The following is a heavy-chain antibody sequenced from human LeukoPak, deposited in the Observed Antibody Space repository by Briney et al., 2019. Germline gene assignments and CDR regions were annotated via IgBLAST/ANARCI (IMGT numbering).Heavy chain of an antibody. CDR1: GGSITSHY. V-gene: IGHV4-59*11. CDR3: ARGGFYFDS. Sequence: SETLSLTCIVSGGSITSHYWTWIRQPPGRGLEWIGYISPSGSTNCNPSLKSRVTISEDTSKNQFSLQLSSVTAAGTAVYYCARGGFYFDSWGQGALVIVSS. J-gene: IGHJ4*02. CDR2: ISPSGST.